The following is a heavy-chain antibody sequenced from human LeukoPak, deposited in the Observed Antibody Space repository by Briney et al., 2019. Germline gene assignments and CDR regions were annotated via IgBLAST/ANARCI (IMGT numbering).Heavy chain of an antibody. Sequence: SETLSLTCTVSGGSISSYYWSWIRQPAGKGLEWIGRIYTSGSANCNPSLKSRVTMSVDTSKNQFSLKLNSVTAADTAVYYCARDGYNYGIFDYWGQGTLVTVSS. V-gene: IGHV4-4*07. CDR1: GGSISSYY. CDR2: IYTSGSA. D-gene: IGHD5-18*01. J-gene: IGHJ4*02. CDR3: ARDGYNYGIFDY.